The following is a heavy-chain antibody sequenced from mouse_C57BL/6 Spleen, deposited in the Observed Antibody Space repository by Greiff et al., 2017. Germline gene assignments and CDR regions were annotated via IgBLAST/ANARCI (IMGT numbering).Heavy chain of an antibody. J-gene: IGHJ3*01. V-gene: IGHV14-2*01. CDR3: ALGDGTY. CDR2: IDPEDGET. CDR1: GFNIKDYY. D-gene: IGHD3-1*01. Sequence: EVQLQQSGAELVKPGASVKLSCTASGFNIKDYYMHWVKQRTEQGLEWIGRIDPEDGETKNDPKFQGKATITADTSTNTACLQLSSLTSEDTAVYYCALGDGTYWGQGTLVTVSA.